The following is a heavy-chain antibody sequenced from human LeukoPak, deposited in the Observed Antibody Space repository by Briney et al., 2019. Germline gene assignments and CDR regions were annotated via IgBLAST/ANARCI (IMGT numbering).Heavy chain of an antibody. J-gene: IGHJ4*02. Sequence: GGSLRLSCAASGFTFSSYGMHWVRQAPGKGLEWVAVISYDGSNKHYADSVKGRFTISRDNSKNTLYLQMNGLRAEDTAVYYCAKEDQYSSGWDPYYFDYWGQGTLVTVSS. CDR2: ISYDGSNK. V-gene: IGHV3-30*18. CDR1: GFTFSSYG. D-gene: IGHD6-19*01. CDR3: AKEDQYSSGWDPYYFDY.